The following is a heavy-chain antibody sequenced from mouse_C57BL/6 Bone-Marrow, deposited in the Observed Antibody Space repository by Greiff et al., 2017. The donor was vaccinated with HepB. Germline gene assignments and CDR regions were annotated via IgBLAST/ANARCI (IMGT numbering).Heavy chain of an antibody. V-gene: IGHV1-84*01. D-gene: IGHD1-1*01. J-gene: IGHJ4*01. CDR1: GYTFTDYY. CDR2: IYPGSGNT. Sequence: QVQLQQSGPELVKPGASVKISCKASGYTFTDYYINWVKQRPGQGLEWIGWIYPGSGNTKYNEKFKGKATLTVDTSSSTAYMQLSSLTSEDSAVYFCARGKNYGSSYGYAMDYWGQGTSVTVSS. CDR3: ARGKNYGSSYGYAMDY.